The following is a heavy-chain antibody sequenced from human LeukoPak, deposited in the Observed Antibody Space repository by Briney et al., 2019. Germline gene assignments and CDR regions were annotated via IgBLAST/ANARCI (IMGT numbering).Heavy chain of an antibody. CDR2: ISWNSGSI. D-gene: IGHD3-22*01. Sequence: PGRSLRLSCAASGFTFDDYAMHWVRQAPGKGLEWVSGISWNSGSIGYADSVKGRFTISGDNAKNSLYLQMNSLRAEDTALYYCAKDIRSYYYDSSGYDYWGQGTLVTVSS. V-gene: IGHV3-9*01. CDR1: GFTFDDYA. CDR3: AKDIRSYYYDSSGYDY. J-gene: IGHJ4*02.